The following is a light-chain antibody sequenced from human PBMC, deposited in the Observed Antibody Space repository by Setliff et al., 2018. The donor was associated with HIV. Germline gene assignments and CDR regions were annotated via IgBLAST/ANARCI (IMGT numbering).Light chain of an antibody. CDR2: EVN. Sequence: ALTQPPSVSGSPGQSIIISCTGTTSDIGSYNCVSWYQQRPGTAPKLIIYEVNKRPSGVSNRFSGSKSGTTASLAISGLQADDEADYYCCSYAGSNIFVVFGTGTKVTVL. J-gene: IGLJ1*01. CDR1: TSDIGSYNC. V-gene: IGLV2-23*02. CDR3: CSYAGSNIFVV.